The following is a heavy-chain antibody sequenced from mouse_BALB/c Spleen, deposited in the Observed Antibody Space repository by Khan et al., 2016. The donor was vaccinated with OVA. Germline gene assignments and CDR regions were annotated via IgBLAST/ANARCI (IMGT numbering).Heavy chain of an antibody. V-gene: IGHV1S81*02. CDR3: ARIKKIVATYFDY. J-gene: IGHJ2*01. CDR1: GYTFTSYW. Sequence: QIQLVQSGAELVKAGASVKMSCKASGYTFTSYWMHWVKQRLGQGLEWFAETNPTNGRTYYNEKFKSKATLTVDKSSSTAYMLLSGPTFDDSAVYYCARIKKIVATYFDYWGQGTTLTVSS. D-gene: IGHD1-1*01. CDR2: TNPTNGRT.